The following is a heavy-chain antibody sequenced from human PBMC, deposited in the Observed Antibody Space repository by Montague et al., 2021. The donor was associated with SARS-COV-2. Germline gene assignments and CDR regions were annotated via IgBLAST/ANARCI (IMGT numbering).Heavy chain of an antibody. Sequence: RLSWSASGFTFSSFAMHWVRQAPGKGLEWVAVISYDGSDKYYANSDSVRGRFTISRDNSKNTLFLQMNNLRAEDTAVFYCARDRDGSGNFYNVFRYSYGMDVWGRGTAVTVSS. CDR3: ARDRDGSGNFYNVFRYSYGMDV. CDR1: GFTFSSFA. V-gene: IGHV3-30-3*01. J-gene: IGHJ6*02. D-gene: IGHD3-10*01. CDR2: ISYDGSDK.